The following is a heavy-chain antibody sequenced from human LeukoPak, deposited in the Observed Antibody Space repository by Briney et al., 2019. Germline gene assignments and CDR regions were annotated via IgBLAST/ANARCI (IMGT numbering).Heavy chain of an antibody. J-gene: IGHJ4*02. CDR2: FNPNSGGT. D-gene: IGHD3-3*01. CDR3: AEAGFWSGYSNSPAYYFDY. V-gene: IGHV1-2*02. Sequence: ASVKVSCKASGYTFTGYYMHWVRQAPGQGLEWMGWFNPNSGGTNYAQKFQGRVTMTRDTSISTAYMELSRLRSDDTAVYYCAEAGFWSGYSNSPAYYFDYWGQGTLVTVSS. CDR1: GYTFTGYY.